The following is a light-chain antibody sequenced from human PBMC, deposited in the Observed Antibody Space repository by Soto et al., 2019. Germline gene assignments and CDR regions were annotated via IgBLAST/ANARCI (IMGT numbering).Light chain of an antibody. J-gene: IGKJ4*01. CDR1: QSVSSSY. Sequence: EIVLTQSPGTLSLSPGERATLSCRASQSVSSSYLAWYQQKPGQAPSLLIYGASSSATGIPDRCSGSGSGTDFTLIISSLEPEDFLVYYCQQYGSSYPLTFGGGTKVEIK. CDR2: GAS. V-gene: IGKV3-20*01. CDR3: QQYGSSYPLT.